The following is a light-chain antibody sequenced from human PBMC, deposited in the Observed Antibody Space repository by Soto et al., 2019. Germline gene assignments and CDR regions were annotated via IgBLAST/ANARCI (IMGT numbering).Light chain of an antibody. CDR3: QQYSSYSLPT. Sequence: DIKMTQSPSILSASVGDSVTITCRASQSVSRWLAWYQQKPGKAPKLLIYDASSLNSGVPSRFSGSQSGTEFTLTITSLLPDDFATYFCQQYSSYSLPTFGGGTKVDNK. CDR2: DAS. V-gene: IGKV1-5*01. J-gene: IGKJ4*01. CDR1: QSVSRW.